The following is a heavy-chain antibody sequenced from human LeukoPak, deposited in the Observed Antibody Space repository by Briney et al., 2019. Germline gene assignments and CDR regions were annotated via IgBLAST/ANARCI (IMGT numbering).Heavy chain of an antibody. CDR2: IYSSGTT. V-gene: IGHV4-4*07. Sequence: SETLSLTCTVSGGSISSYYWSWIRQPAGKGLEWIGRIYSSGTTNYNPSLKSRVTMSVDTSRNQFSLKLSSVTAADTAVYYCARLPLHFNSGYAEFDYWGQGTLVTVSS. CDR3: ARLPLHFNSGYAEFDY. J-gene: IGHJ4*02. D-gene: IGHD5-12*01. CDR1: GGSISSYY.